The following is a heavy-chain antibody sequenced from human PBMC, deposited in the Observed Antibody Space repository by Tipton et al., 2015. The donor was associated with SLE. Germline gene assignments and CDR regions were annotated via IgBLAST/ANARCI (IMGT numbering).Heavy chain of an antibody. CDR2: IYYSGTT. CDR1: GGSISSYY. V-gene: IGHV4-59*01. Sequence: TLSLTCTVSGGSISSYYWSWIRQPPGKGLEWIGNIYYSGTTHYNTSLKSRLTISVDTSKNQFSLKLSSVTAADTAVYYCARGDYYSWFDPWGQGTLVTVSS. J-gene: IGHJ5*02. D-gene: IGHD3-10*01. CDR3: ARGDYYSWFDP.